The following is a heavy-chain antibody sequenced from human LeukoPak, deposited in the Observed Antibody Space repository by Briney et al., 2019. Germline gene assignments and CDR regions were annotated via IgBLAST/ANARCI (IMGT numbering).Heavy chain of an antibody. D-gene: IGHD3-22*01. Sequence: PSETLSLTCTVSGGSISSYYWSWIRQPPGKGVEWIRYIYYSGNTNYNPSLKSRVTISVDTSKNQFSLKLSSVTAADTAVYYCARLIYDSSGYYYFDYWGQGTLVTVSS. J-gene: IGHJ4*02. V-gene: IGHV4-59*08. CDR2: IYYSGNT. CDR3: ARLIYDSSGYYYFDY. CDR1: GGSISSYY.